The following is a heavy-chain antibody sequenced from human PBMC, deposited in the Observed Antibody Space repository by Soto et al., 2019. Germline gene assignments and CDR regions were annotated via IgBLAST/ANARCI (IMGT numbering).Heavy chain of an antibody. J-gene: IGHJ4*02. V-gene: IGHV3-9*01. CDR3: VKDRGTSGSCLDS. CDR1: GFTFDDYA. D-gene: IGHD2-15*01. Sequence: EVQLVESGGGLVEPGRSLRLSCAASGFTFDDYAMHWVRQAPGKGLDWVSGITWNSGSVGYADSVKGRFTISRDNAKNSLYLQMNSLRADDTALYYCVKDRGTSGSCLDSWGQGTLVTVSS. CDR2: ITWNSGSV.